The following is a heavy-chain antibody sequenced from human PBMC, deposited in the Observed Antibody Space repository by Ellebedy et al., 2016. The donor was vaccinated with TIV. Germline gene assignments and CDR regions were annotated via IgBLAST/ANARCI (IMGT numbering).Heavy chain of an antibody. CDR2: ISAYNGNT. J-gene: IGHJ4*02. D-gene: IGHD3-22*01. V-gene: IGHV1-18*04. CDR1: GYTFTSYG. Sequence: ASVKVSXXASGYTFTSYGISWVRQAPGQGLEWMGWISAYNGNTNYAQKLQGRVTMTTDTSTSTAYMELRSLRSDVTAVYYCARYYYDSSGYYFPGYWGQGTLVTVSS. CDR3: ARYYYDSSGYYFPGY.